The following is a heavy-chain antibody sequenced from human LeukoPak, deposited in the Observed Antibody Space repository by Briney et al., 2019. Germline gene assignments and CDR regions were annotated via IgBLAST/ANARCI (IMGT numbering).Heavy chain of an antibody. CDR1: EFTFSGYA. V-gene: IGHV3-23*01. J-gene: IGHJ4*02. Sequence: GGSLRLSCAASEFTFSGYAMSWVRQAPGKGLEWVSAISGSGGSPYYADSVKGRFTISRDNSKNTLYLQMNSLRADDTAVYYCAKGSRGSYYGSYYDYWGQGTLVAVSS. CDR2: ISGSGGSP. D-gene: IGHD1-26*01. CDR3: AKGSRGSYYGSYYDY.